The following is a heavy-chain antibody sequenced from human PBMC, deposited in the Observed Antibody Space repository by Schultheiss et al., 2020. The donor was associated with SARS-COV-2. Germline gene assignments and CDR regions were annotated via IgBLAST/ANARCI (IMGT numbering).Heavy chain of an antibody. Sequence: GGSLRLSCAASGFTVSSNYMSWVRQAPGKGLEWVAVISYDGSNKYYAYSVKGRFTISRDNSKNTLYLQMSSLRAEDTAVYYCARDLAAAGTWRVYSNYYYYGMDVWGQGTTVTVSS. CDR2: ISYDGSNK. D-gene: IGHD6-13*01. J-gene: IGHJ6*02. V-gene: IGHV3-30*14. CDR1: GFTVSSNY. CDR3: ARDLAAAGTWRVYSNYYYYGMDV.